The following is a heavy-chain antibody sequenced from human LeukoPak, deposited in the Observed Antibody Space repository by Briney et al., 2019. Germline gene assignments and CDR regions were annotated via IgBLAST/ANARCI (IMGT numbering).Heavy chain of an antibody. J-gene: IGHJ5*02. CDR1: VFTVSSNY. CDR2: IYSGGST. CDR3: ARGRGYGDYFWFDP. D-gene: IGHD4-17*01. Sequence: GGSLRLSCAVSVFTVSSNYMSWVRQAPGKGLEWVSVIYSGGSTYYADSVKGRFTISRDNSKNTLYLQMNSLRAEDTAVYYCARGRGYGDYFWFDPWGQGTLVTVSS. V-gene: IGHV3-53*01.